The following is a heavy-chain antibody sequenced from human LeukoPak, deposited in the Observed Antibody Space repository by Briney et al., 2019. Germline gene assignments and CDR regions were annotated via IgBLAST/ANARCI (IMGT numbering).Heavy chain of an antibody. V-gene: IGHV3-23*01. CDR3: ANDALVVVTEFDF. CDR1: GFVFSDYA. D-gene: IGHD2-21*02. CDR2: LSGTGGNT. Sequence: GGALRLSCAASGFVFSDYAMSWVRQAPGKGLEWVAALSGTGGNTYYADSVKGRFTISRDNSKNTLYLQINNLRAEDTALYYCANDALVVVTEFDFWGQGTLVTVSS. J-gene: IGHJ4*02.